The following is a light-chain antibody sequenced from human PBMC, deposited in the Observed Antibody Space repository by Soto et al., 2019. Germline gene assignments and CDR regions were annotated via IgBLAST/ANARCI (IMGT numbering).Light chain of an antibody. V-gene: IGKV2-30*01. Sequence: DVVMTQSPLSLPVTLGQPASISCRSSQSLVYSDGNTYLNWFQQRPGQSPMRLIYKVSNRDSGVPDRFSGSGSGTDFTLKISRVEAEDVGVYYCMQGTLWPWTFGQGTKVEIK. CDR3: MQGTLWPWT. CDR1: QSLVYSDGNTY. CDR2: KVS. J-gene: IGKJ1*01.